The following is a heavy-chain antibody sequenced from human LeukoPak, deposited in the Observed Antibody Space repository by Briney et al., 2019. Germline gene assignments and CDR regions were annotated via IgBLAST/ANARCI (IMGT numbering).Heavy chain of an antibody. V-gene: IGHV1-8*01. CDR1: GYTFTSYD. CDR3: ARPPPGPYYYYYGMDV. Sequence: AASVKVSCKASGYTFTSYDINWVRQATGQGLEWMGWVNPNSGNTGYAQKFQGRVTMTRNTSISTAYMELSSLRSEDTAVYYCARPPPGPYYYYYGMDVWGQGTTVTVSS. CDR2: VNPNSGNT. J-gene: IGHJ6*02.